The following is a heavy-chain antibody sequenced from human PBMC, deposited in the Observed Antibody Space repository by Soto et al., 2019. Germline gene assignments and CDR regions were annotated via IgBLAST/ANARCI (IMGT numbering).Heavy chain of an antibody. Sequence: SETLSLTCAVYGGSFSGYYWSWIRQPPGKGLEWIGEINHSGSTNYNPSLKSRVTISVDTSKNQFSLKLSSVTAADTAVYYCARRSSPYGDYAEWFDPWGQGTLVTVSS. V-gene: IGHV4-34*01. J-gene: IGHJ5*02. D-gene: IGHD4-17*01. CDR2: INHSGST. CDR3: ARRSSPYGDYAEWFDP. CDR1: GGSFSGYY.